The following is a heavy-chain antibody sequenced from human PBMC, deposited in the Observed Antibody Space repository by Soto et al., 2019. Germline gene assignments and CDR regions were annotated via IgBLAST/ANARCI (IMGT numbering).Heavy chain of an antibody. CDR2: IYPGDSDT. Sequence: GESLKISSKGSGYSFTSYWIGWVRQIPGKALKWMGIIYPGDSDTRYSPYFQGQVTISADKPISTAYLQWSSLKASDTAMYYCARSGWYSSLIFRFDYWGQGTLVTVSS. CDR1: GYSFTSYW. V-gene: IGHV5-51*04. D-gene: IGHD6-19*01. J-gene: IGHJ4*02. CDR3: ARSGWYSSLIFRFDY.